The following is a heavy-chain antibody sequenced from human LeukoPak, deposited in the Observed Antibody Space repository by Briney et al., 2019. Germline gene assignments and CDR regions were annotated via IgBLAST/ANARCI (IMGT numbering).Heavy chain of an antibody. CDR1: GNTFSSYH. Sequence: ASVKLSCKASGNTFSSYHMNWVRQAPGQGLEWMGWINTHTGNPTYAQGFTGRFVFSLDTSVSTAYLQISSLKAEDTAVYYCARTYYYDSSGYSFWDWGQGTLVTVSS. CDR3: ARTYYYDSSGYSFWD. CDR2: INTHTGNP. V-gene: IGHV7-4-1*02. D-gene: IGHD3-22*01. J-gene: IGHJ4*02.